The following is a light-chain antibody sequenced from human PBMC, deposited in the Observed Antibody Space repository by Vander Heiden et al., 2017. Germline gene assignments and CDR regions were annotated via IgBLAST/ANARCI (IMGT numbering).Light chain of an antibody. CDR1: SGNVGGYNH. Sequence: QSALTQPAAASGPPGPSRTTARTGTSGNVGGYNHVSWYQQNPGKAPKLMIYEVSNRPSGVSNRFSGSKSGNTASLTISGLQAEDEADYYCSSYTSSSNLVFGGGTKLTVL. CDR3: SSYTSSSNLV. V-gene: IGLV2-14*01. CDR2: EVS. J-gene: IGLJ2*01.